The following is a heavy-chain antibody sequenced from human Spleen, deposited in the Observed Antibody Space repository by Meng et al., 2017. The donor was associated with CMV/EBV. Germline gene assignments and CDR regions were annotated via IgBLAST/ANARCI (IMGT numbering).Heavy chain of an antibody. V-gene: IGHV3-23*04. J-gene: IGHJ4*02. CDR2: ISGSGGST. CDR3: AKAINRFDY. Sequence: QLGESGGCLVKPGGYLRLSCAASGLPVSDYYMSWIRQAPGKGLEWVSAISGSGGSTYYADSVKGRFTISRDNSKNTLYLQMNSLRAEDTAVYYCAKAINRFDYWGQGTLVTVSS. D-gene: IGHD1-14*01. CDR1: GLPVSDYY.